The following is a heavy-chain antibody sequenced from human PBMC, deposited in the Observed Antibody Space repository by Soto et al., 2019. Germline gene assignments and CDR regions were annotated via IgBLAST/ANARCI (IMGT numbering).Heavy chain of an antibody. Sequence: QVRLQESGPGLVKPSQTLSLTCTVSGGSISSGGYFWSWIRQHPGKGLEWIGYIYYSGSANYNPSLKGRVTMSVDTSTNQFSLKLSSVTAADTAVYYCARLFNYYDSSGYAEYYFDHWGQGTLVTVSS. J-gene: IGHJ4*02. CDR2: IYYSGSA. CDR3: ARLFNYYDSSGYAEYYFDH. D-gene: IGHD3-22*01. V-gene: IGHV4-31*03. CDR1: GGSISSGGYF.